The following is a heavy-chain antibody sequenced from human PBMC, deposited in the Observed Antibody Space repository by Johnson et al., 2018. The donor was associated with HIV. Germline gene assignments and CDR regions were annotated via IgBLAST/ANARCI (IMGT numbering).Heavy chain of an antibody. CDR3: ARDSASGQQLVNSDAFDI. Sequence: VQLVESGGGLVKPGRSLRLSCAASGFTFSSYGMHWVRQAPGKGLEWVSGINWNGGSTGYADSVKGRFTISRDNAKNSLYLQMNSLRAEDTAVYYCARDSASGQQLVNSDAFDIWGQGTMVTVSS. CDR1: GFTFSSYG. CDR2: INWNGGST. V-gene: IGHV3-20*04. J-gene: IGHJ3*02. D-gene: IGHD6-13*01.